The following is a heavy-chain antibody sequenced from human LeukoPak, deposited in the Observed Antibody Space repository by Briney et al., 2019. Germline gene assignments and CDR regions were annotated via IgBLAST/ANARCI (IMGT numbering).Heavy chain of an antibody. CDR3: AGLVGRYSSGLYYYYFDY. CDR1: GDSINSLDL. V-gene: IGHV4-4*02. J-gene: IGHJ4*02. CDR2: MYLSGTT. D-gene: IGHD3-22*01. Sequence: SETLSLTCTVSGDSINSLDLWSWVRQPPGKGLEWIGEMYLSGTTHSNPSVKSRVTISINKSKNQFFLNLSSVTAADTAVYYCAGLVGRYSSGLYYYYFDYWGQGTLVTVPS.